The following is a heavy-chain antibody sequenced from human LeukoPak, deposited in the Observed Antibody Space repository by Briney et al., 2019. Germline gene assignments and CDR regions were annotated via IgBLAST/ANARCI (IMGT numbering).Heavy chain of an antibody. V-gene: IGHV3-23*01. CDR1: GFTFSSYA. CDR2: ISGSGGST. Sequence: GGSLRLSCAASGFTFSSYAMSWVRQAPGKGLEGVSAISGSGGSTYYADSVKGRFTISRDNSKNTLYLQMNSLRAEDTAVYYCAKESPMVRGSRYYGMDVWGQGTTVTVSS. J-gene: IGHJ6*02. D-gene: IGHD3-10*01. CDR3: AKESPMVRGSRYYGMDV.